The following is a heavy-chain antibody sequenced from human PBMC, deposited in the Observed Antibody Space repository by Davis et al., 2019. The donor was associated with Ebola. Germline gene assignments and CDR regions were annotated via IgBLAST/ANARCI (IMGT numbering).Heavy chain of an antibody. CDR2: IADSGGAT. Sequence: GESLKISCAASGFTFSNYAMSWVRQSPGKGLEWVSSIADSGGATYYTDSVKGRFAVSRDNSKNTLYLHMNSLRVEDTALYYCAKKYHYASENYYFVFDYWGQGTLVTVSS. V-gene: IGHV3-23*01. D-gene: IGHD3-10*01. J-gene: IGHJ4*02. CDR3: AKKYHYASENYYFVFDY. CDR1: GFTFSNYA.